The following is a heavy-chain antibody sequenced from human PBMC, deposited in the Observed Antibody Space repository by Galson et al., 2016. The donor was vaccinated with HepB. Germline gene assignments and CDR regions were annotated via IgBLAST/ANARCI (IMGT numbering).Heavy chain of an antibody. CDR1: GYSFSTYW. CDR3: ARLGYCGGGDWGGGGGDY. CDR2: IYPGDSDT. J-gene: IGHJ4*02. V-gene: IGHV5-51*01. D-gene: IGHD2-21*01. Sequence: QSGAEVKKPGESLKISCKGSGYSFSTYWIGWARQMPGKGLEWMGIIYPGDSDTRYSPSFQGQVTISADKSINTAYLQWSSLKASDSATYYCARLGYCGGGDWGGGGGDYWGQGTLVSVSS.